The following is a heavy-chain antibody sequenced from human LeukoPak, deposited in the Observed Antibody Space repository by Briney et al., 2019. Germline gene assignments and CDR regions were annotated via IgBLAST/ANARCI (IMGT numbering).Heavy chain of an antibody. CDR2: INSDGSST. CDR1: GFTFSSYW. V-gene: IGHV3-74*01. Sequence: GGSLRLSCAASGFTFSSYWMHWVRQAPGKRLVWVSRINSDGSSTSYADSVKGRFTISRDNAKNTLYLQMNSLRAEDTAVYYCARDGLNWFDPWGQGTLVTVSS. J-gene: IGHJ5*02. CDR3: ARDGLNWFDP.